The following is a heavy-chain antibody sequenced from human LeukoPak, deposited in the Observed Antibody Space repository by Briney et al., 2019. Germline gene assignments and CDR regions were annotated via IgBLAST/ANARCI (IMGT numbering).Heavy chain of an antibody. CDR2: IYHSGST. Sequence: SETLSFTCTVSGGSISSGGYYWSWIRQPPGKGLEWIGYIYHSGSTNYNPSLKSRVTISVDTSKNQFSLKLSSVTAADTAVYYCARAFPRYYYDSSGYTQSKQDAFDIWGQGTMVTVSS. CDR3: ARAFPRYYYDSSGYTQSKQDAFDI. J-gene: IGHJ3*02. V-gene: IGHV4-30-2*01. CDR1: GGSISSGGYY. D-gene: IGHD3-22*01.